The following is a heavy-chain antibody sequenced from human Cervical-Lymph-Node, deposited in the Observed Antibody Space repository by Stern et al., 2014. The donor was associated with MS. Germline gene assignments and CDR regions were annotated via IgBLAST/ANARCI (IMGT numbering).Heavy chain of an antibody. D-gene: IGHD6-13*01. CDR3: ARVLGSWYYFDY. CDR2: IYYSGST. V-gene: IGHV4-59*01. J-gene: IGHJ4*02. Sequence: VQLEESGPGLVKPSETLSLTCTVSGGSISSYYWSWIRQPPGKGLEWIGYIYYSGSTNYNPSLKSRVTISVDTSKNQFSLKLSSVTAADTAVYYCARVLGSWYYFDYWGQGTLVTVSS. CDR1: GGSISSYY.